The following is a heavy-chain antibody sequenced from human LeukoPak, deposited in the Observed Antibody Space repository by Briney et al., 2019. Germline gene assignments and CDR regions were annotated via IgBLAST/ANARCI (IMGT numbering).Heavy chain of an antibody. J-gene: IGHJ4*02. CDR1: GGTFSSYA. CDR3: ATDLYCSGGSCYGIDLGY. Sequence: SVKVSCKASGGTFSSYAISWVRQAPGQGLEWMGGIIPIFGTANYAQKFQGRVTMTEDTSTDTAYMELSSLRSEDTAVHYCATDLYCSGGSCYGIDLGYWGQGTLVTVSS. D-gene: IGHD2-15*01. V-gene: IGHV1-69*06. CDR2: IIPIFGTA.